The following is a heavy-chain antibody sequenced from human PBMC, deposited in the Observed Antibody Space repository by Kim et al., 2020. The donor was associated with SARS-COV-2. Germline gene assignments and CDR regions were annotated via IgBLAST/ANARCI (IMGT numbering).Heavy chain of an antibody. J-gene: IGHJ4*02. Sequence: FTISRDNAKNSLYLQMNSLRAEDTAVYYCARDRSRYFDWLLGPSPASLDYWGQGTLVTVSS. D-gene: IGHD3-9*01. CDR3: ARDRSRYFDWLLGPSPASLDY. V-gene: IGHV3-11*05.